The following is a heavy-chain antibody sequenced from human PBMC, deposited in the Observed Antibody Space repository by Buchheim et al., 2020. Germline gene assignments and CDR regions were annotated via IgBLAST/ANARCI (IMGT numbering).Heavy chain of an antibody. Sequence: EVQVLESGGGLEQPGGSLRLSCAASGFTFRKYAMSWVRQAPGKGLEWVSSISCSADKTYYADSVKGRFTISRDNSKNTLYLQMNSLRAEDTAVYYCAKDLYYGSGNYFPFDYWGQGAL. D-gene: IGHD3-10*01. CDR3: AKDLYYGSGNYFPFDY. J-gene: IGHJ4*02. CDR1: GFTFRKYA. V-gene: IGHV3-23*01. CDR2: ISCSADKT.